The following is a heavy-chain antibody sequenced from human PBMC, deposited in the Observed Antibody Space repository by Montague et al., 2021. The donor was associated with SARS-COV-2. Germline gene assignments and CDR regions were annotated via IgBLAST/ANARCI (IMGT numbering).Heavy chain of an antibody. J-gene: IGHJ2*01. Sequence: TLSLTCTVSGGSISSGGYYWSWIRQHPGKGLEWIGYIYYSGXTXYXXXXKXRVTISVDTSKNQFSLKLSSVTAADTAVYYCARVHIVVVTAMRYFELWGRGTLVTVSS. CDR2: IYYSGXT. CDR3: ARVHIVVVTAMRYFEL. D-gene: IGHD2-21*02. CDR1: GGSISSGGYY. V-gene: IGHV4-31*03.